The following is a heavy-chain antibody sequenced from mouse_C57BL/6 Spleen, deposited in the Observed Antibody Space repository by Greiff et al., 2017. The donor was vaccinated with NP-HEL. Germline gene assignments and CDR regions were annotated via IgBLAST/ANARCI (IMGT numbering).Heavy chain of an antibody. V-gene: IGHV1-82*01. CDR1: GYAFSSSW. CDR2: IYPGDGDT. Sequence: VQLQQSGPELVKPGASVKISCKASGYAFSSSWMNWVKQRPGKGLEWIGRIYPGDGDTNYNGKFKGKATLTADKSSSTAYMQLSSLTSEDSAVYFCARGPAYSPFDYWGQGTTLTVSS. J-gene: IGHJ2*01. D-gene: IGHD2-10*01. CDR3: ARGPAYSPFDY.